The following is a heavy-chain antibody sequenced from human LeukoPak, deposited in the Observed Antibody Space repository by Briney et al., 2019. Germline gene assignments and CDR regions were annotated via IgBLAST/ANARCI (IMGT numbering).Heavy chain of an antibody. V-gene: IGHV5-51*01. D-gene: IGHD6-13*01. J-gene: IGHJ4*02. CDR2: IYPGDSDT. Sequence: GESLKISCKGSGYSFTTYWIGWVRQMPGKGLEWMGIIYPGDSDTKYSPSFQGQVTISADKSITTAYPQWSSLKASDTAMYYCARRSSSWDRYNNWGQGTLVTVSS. CDR1: GYSFTTYW. CDR3: ARRSSSWDRYNN.